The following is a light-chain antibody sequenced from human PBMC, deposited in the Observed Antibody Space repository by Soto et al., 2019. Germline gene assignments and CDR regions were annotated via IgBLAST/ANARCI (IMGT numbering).Light chain of an antibody. CDR3: HQYVTSPLT. Sequence: EIVLTQSPGTLSLSPGEGATVSCRASQSVNSNLLAWFQQKPGQAPRLLIHDASMRATGIPDRFSGSGSGTDFTLSISRLEPEDFAVYYCHQYVTSPLTFGQGTKLEIK. V-gene: IGKV3-20*01. CDR2: DAS. CDR1: QSVNSNL. J-gene: IGKJ2*01.